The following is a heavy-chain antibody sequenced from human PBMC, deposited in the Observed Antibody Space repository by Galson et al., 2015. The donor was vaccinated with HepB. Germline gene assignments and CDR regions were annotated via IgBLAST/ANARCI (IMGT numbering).Heavy chain of an antibody. Sequence: SLRLSCAASGLTFSGYTMSWVRQAPGEGLEWVSSISSSGSSIYYADSVRGRFIVSRDNAKNTLYLQMNSLRAEDTAVYYCARGVTGSGSYYWNFENWGQGTPVTVSS. CDR1: GLTFSGYT. CDR3: ARGVTGSGSYYWNFEN. D-gene: IGHD3-10*01. V-gene: IGHV3-21*01. J-gene: IGHJ4*02. CDR2: ISSSGSSI.